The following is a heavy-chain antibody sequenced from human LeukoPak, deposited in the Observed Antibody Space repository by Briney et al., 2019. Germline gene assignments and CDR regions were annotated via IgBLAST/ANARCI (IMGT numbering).Heavy chain of an antibody. D-gene: IGHD5-12*01. CDR2: INPNGERT. V-gene: IGHV1-46*01. Sequence: ASVKISCKASGFPFSAYPMHWVRQAPGQGLEWMGLINPNGERTTYSQRLQGRVTMTRDTSTSTVHMELSSLKSEDTATYYCAGVQYGDYEGGFDYWGQGTLVTVSS. J-gene: IGHJ4*02. CDR3: AGVQYGDYEGGFDY. CDR1: GFPFSAYP.